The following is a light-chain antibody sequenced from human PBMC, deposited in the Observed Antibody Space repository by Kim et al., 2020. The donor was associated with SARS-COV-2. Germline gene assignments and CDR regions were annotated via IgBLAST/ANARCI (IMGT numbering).Light chain of an antibody. CDR2: GNN. CDR1: SSNIEKNY. Sequence: PGQRVTISCSGSSSNIEKNYVYWYQQVPGTAPKVLIYGNNQRPSGVPDRFSGSKSGTSASLAISGLRSEDEADYYCQTWGTGIWVFGGGTQLTVL. J-gene: IGLJ3*02. CDR3: QTWGTGIWV. V-gene: IGLV1-47*01.